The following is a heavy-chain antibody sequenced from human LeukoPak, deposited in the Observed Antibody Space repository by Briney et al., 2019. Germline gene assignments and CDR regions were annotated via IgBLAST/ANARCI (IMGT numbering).Heavy chain of an antibody. Sequence: GGSLRLSCAASGFTFSGSAMHWVRQASGKGLEWVGRIRSKANSYATAYAASVKGRFTISRDDSKNTAYLQMNSLKTEVTAVYYSTRGSGSFDPWGQGTLVTVSS. CDR3: TRGSGSFDP. CDR1: GFTFSGSA. CDR2: IRSKANSYAT. J-gene: IGHJ5*02. V-gene: IGHV3-73*01. D-gene: IGHD3-10*01.